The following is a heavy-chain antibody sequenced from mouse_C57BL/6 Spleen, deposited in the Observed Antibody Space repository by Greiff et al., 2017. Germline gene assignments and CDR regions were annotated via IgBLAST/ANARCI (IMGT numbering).Heavy chain of an antibody. CDR1: GFTFSDFY. V-gene: IGHV7-1*01. CDR3: ARDGKGAMDY. CDR2: SRNKANDYTT. J-gene: IGHJ4*01. Sequence: EVKLVESGGGLVQSGRSLRLSCATSGFTFSDFYMEWVRQAPGTGLEWIAASRNKANDYTTEYSASVKGRFIVSRDTSQSILYLQMNALRAEDTAIYYCARDGKGAMDYWGQGTSVTVSS.